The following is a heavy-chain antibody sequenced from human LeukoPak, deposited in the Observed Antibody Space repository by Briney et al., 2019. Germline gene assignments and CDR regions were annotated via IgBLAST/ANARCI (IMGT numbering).Heavy chain of an antibody. CDR1: GFTFSSNA. CDR2: ISVSSTT. V-gene: IGHV3-23*01. CDR3: AKCNLDNCREGFDI. Sequence: GGSLRLSCAAAGFTFSSNALSWVRQLPGEGLDWVSSISVSSTTYYLDSVKGRSTISRDNSKNALYLHMNSLRAEDTALYYCAKCNLDNCREGFDIWGQGTMVTVSS. D-gene: IGHD2/OR15-2a*01. J-gene: IGHJ3*02.